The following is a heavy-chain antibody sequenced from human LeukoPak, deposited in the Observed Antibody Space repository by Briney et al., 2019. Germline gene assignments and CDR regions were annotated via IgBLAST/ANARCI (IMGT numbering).Heavy chain of an antibody. CDR2: VTSSSSTI. V-gene: IGHV3-48*04. D-gene: IGHD4-23*01. CDR1: GFTFSSYS. Sequence: GGSLRLSCAASGFTFSSYSMNWVRQAPGKGLEWVSYVTSSSSTIYYADSVKGRFAISRDNAKNSLYLQMNSLRAEDTAVYYCAKAGGNSYYDYYMDVWGKGTTVTASS. J-gene: IGHJ6*03. CDR3: AKAGGNSYYDYYMDV.